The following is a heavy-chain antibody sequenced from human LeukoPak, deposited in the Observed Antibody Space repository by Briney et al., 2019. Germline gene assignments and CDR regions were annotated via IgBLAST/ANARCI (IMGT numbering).Heavy chain of an antibody. Sequence: SETLSLTCTVSGGSISSSSYYWGWIRQPPGKGLEWIGSIYYSGSTYYNPSLKSRVTISVDTSKNQFSLKLSSVTAADTAVYYCARGETHVDSDAFDIWGQGTMVTVSS. CDR1: GGSISSSSYY. CDR3: ARGETHVDSDAFDI. J-gene: IGHJ3*02. CDR2: IYYSGST. D-gene: IGHD3/OR15-3a*01. V-gene: IGHV4-39*07.